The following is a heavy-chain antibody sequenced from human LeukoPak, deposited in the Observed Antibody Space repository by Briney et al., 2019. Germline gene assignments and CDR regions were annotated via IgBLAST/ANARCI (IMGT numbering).Heavy chain of an antibody. V-gene: IGHV4-39*06. CDR3: ARCITMVRGAIDY. CDR2: IYYSGST. J-gene: IGHJ4*02. D-gene: IGHD3-10*01. CDR1: GFTFSSYA. Sequence: GSLRLSCAASGFTFSSYAMHWVRQAPGKGLEWIGSIYYSGSTYYNPSLKSRVTISVDTSKNQFALKLSSVTAADTAVYYCARCITMVRGAIDYWGQGTLVTVSS.